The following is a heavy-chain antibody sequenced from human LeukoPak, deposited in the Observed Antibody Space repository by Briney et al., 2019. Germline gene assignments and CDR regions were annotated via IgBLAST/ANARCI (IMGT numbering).Heavy chain of an antibody. CDR3: AKGAIAARRGPFDY. J-gene: IGHJ4*02. D-gene: IGHD6-6*01. CDR1: GFTVSSNY. Sequence: GGSLRLSCAASGFTVSSNYMSWVRQAPGKGLEWVSAISGSGGSTYYADSVKGRFTISRDNSKNTLYLQMNSLRAEDTAVYYCAKGAIAARRGPFDYWGQGTLVTVSS. V-gene: IGHV3-23*01. CDR2: ISGSGGST.